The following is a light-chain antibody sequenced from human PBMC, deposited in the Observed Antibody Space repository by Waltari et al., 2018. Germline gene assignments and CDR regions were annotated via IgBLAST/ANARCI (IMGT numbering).Light chain of an antibody. CDR2: GAS. Sequence: EIVLTQSPGTLSLSPGERATLSCRDSPSVSSSYLALYQQKPGQAPRLLLYGASSRATGTPDRFSGSGSGTDFTLTISRLEPEDFAVYYCQKYGSSTRTFGQGTKLEIK. J-gene: IGKJ2*01. V-gene: IGKV3-20*01. CDR3: QKYGSSTRT. CDR1: PSVSSSY.